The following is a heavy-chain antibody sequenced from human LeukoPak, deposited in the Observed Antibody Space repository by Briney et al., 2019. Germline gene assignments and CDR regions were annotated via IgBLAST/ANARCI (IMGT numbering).Heavy chain of an antibody. Sequence: PSETLSLTCTVSGGSISSSSDYWGWIRQPPGKGLEWIGSIYYSGSTYYNPSLKSRVTISVDTSKNQFSLKLSSVTAADTAVYYCARGGAAVAHFDYWGQGTLVTVSS. CDR3: ARGGAAVAHFDY. V-gene: IGHV4-39*01. CDR2: IYYSGST. J-gene: IGHJ4*02. CDR1: GGSISSSSDY. D-gene: IGHD6-19*01.